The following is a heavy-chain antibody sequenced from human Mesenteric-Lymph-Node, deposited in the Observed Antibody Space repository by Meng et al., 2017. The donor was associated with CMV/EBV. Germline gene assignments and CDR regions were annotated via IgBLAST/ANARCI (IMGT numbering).Heavy chain of an antibody. CDR2: IYYSGST. J-gene: IGHJ4*02. Sequence: SETLSLTCSVSGGFISSSSYNWGWIRQPPGKGLEWIASIYYSGSTYYNPSVKSRVTISVDTSKDQFSLKLSSVTAADTAVYYCARLLLWFGELLSPRPYYFDYWGQGTLVTVSS. D-gene: IGHD3-10*01. CDR3: ARLLLWFGELLSPRPYYFDY. V-gene: IGHV4-39*07. CDR1: GGFISSSSYN.